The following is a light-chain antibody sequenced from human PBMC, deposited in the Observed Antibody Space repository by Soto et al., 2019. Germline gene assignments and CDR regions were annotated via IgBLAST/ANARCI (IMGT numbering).Light chain of an antibody. CDR3: AAWDDSLNGVV. CDR1: SSNIRSDT. Sequence: QSVLTQPPSASRTPGQRVTISCSGSSSNIRSDTVHWYQQLPGTAPKLLIYINDQRPSGVPDRFSGSKSGTSASLAISGLQSEDEADYYCAAWDDSLNGVVFGGGTKLTVL. J-gene: IGLJ2*01. CDR2: IND. V-gene: IGLV1-44*01.